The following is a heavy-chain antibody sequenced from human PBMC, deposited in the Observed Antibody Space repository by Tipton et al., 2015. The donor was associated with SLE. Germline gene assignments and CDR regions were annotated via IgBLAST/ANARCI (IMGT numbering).Heavy chain of an antibody. D-gene: IGHD6-13*01. CDR3: ARGGSSWSYFDY. CDR2: INSDGSST. V-gene: IGHV3-74*01. Sequence: SLRLSCAASGFTFSSYWMHWVRQAPGKGLVWVSRINSDGSSTNYADSVKGRFTISRDNAKNTLYLQMNSLRAEDTAVYYCARGGSSWSYFDYWGQGTLVTVSS. J-gene: IGHJ4*02. CDR1: GFTFSSYW.